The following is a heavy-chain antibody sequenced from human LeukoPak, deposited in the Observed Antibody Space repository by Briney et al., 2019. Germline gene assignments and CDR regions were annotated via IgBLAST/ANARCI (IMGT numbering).Heavy chain of an antibody. V-gene: IGHV1-2*02. CDR1: GYTFTGYY. CDR3: ARDSGTYYDILTDGLFDY. CDR2: IDPNSGGT. Sequence: ASVKVSCKASGYTFTGYYMHWVRQAPGQGLEWMGWIDPNSGGTNCAQKFQGRVTMTRDTSISTAYMELSRLRSDDTAVYYCARDSGTYYDILTDGLFDYWGQGTLVTVSS. J-gene: IGHJ4*02. D-gene: IGHD3-9*01.